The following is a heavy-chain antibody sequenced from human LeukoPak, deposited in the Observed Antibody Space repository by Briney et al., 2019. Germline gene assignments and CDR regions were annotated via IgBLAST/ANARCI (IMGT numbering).Heavy chain of an antibody. J-gene: IGHJ4*02. CDR3: ARDEGVMTTVSWGFGY. Sequence: GGSLRLSCAASGFIFSNYAMYWVRQAPGKGLEWVAAIWYDGSKKYYTDSVKGRVTISRDDSENTLYLQMNSLRAEDTAVYYCARDEGVMTTVSWGFGYWGQGTLVTVSS. D-gene: IGHD4-17*01. CDR1: GFIFSNYA. CDR2: IWYDGSKK. V-gene: IGHV3-33*01.